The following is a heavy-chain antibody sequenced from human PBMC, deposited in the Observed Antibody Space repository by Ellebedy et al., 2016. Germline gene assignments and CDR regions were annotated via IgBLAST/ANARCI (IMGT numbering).Heavy chain of an antibody. J-gene: IGHJ6*02. D-gene: IGHD2-8*01. CDR2: ISYDGSNE. CDR1: GFTFSSFA. Sequence: GGSLRLSXAASGFTFSSFAMHWVRQAPGKGLEWLAVISYDGSNEFYADSAKGRFTISRDNSKNTLYLQMNSLRPDDTAVYYCARLYPMDVWGQGTTVTVSS. V-gene: IGHV3-30-3*01. CDR3: ARLYPMDV.